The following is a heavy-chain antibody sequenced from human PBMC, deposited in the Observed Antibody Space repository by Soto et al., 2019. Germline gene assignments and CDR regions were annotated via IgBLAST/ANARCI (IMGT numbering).Heavy chain of an antibody. J-gene: IGHJ4*02. CDR1: GFTFSSYA. CDR3: AKDSANYDFWSGSAHEGYFDY. CDR2: ISGSGGST. V-gene: IGHV3-23*01. Sequence: PGGSLRLSCAASGFTFSSYAMSWVRQAPGKGLEWVSAISGSGGSTYYADSVKGRFTISRDNSKNTPYLQMNSLRAEDTAVYYCAKDSANYDFWSGSAHEGYFDYWGQGTLVTVSS. D-gene: IGHD3-3*01.